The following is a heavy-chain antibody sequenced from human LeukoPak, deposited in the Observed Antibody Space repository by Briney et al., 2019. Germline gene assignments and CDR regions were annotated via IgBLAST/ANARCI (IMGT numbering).Heavy chain of an antibody. CDR1: GFTFSSYG. CDR3: ARGDGDYMGWYFDL. CDR2: ISSSSSYI. J-gene: IGHJ2*01. V-gene: IGHV3-21*01. D-gene: IGHD4-17*01. Sequence: GGTLRLSCAASGFTFSSYGMSWVRQAPGKGLEWVSCISSSSSYIYYADSVKGRFTISRDNAKNSLYLQMNSLRAEDTAVYYCARGDGDYMGWYFDLWGRGTLVTVSS.